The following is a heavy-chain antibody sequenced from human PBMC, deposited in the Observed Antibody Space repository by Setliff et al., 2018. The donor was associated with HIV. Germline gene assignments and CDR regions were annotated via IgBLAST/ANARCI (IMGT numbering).Heavy chain of an antibody. CDR2: IYQSGSS. CDR1: GYSISSGYY. D-gene: IGHD3-9*01. CDR3: ARRWGDILTGPDTFDI. V-gene: IGHV4-38-2*01. J-gene: IGHJ3*02. Sequence: PSETLSLTCAVSGYSISSGYYWGWIRQPPGKGLEWIGNIYQSGSSYSNPSLKSRVTISIDTSKNQFSLKLSSVTAADTAVYCCARRWGDILTGPDTFDIWGRGTMVTVSS.